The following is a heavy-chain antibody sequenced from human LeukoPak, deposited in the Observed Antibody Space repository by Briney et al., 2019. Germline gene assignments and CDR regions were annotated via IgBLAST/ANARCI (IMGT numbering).Heavy chain of an antibody. CDR1: GGSISSYY. Sequence: PSETLSLTCTVSGGSISSYYWSWIRQPPGKGLEWIGYIYYSGSTNYNPSLKSRVTISVNTSKNQFSLKLSSVTAADTAVYYCASHYGSGSYYYYYYMDVWGKGTTVTVSS. CDR3: ASHYGSGSYYYYYYMDV. D-gene: IGHD3-10*01. V-gene: IGHV4-59*01. J-gene: IGHJ6*03. CDR2: IYYSGST.